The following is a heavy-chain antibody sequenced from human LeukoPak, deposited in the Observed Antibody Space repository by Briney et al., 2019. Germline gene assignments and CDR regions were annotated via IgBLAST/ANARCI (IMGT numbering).Heavy chain of an antibody. CDR2: IKGDGIST. CDR3: AKDHYWSIDY. Sequence: GGSLRLSCAASGFDFSSNWMHWVRHAPGQGLVWVSRIKGDGISTNYADSVKGRFTISRDIAKNTLYLQMNSLRAEDMGVYYCAKDHYWSIDYWGRGTLVTVSS. V-gene: IGHV3-74*01. CDR1: GFDFSSNW. J-gene: IGHJ4*02. D-gene: IGHD3-3*01.